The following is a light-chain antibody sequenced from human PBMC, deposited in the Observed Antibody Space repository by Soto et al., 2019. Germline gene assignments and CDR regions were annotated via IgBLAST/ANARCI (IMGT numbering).Light chain of an antibody. CDR3: QQYGASPWT. CDR1: QSVRSNY. CDR2: GAS. V-gene: IGKV3-20*01. J-gene: IGKJ1*01. Sequence: EIALTQSPGTLSLSPGERATLSCRASQSVRSNYLAWYQQKPGQAPSLLIYGASSRATGIPDRFSGSGSGTDFTLTVSRLEPEDFAVYYCQQYGASPWTFGQGTKVDIK.